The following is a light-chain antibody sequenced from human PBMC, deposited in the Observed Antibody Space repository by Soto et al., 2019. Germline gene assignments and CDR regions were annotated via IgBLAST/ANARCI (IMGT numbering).Light chain of an antibody. J-gene: IGLJ1*01. Sequence: QAALTQPASVSWSLGQSITISCTGTTRDISGYNYISWYQQLPGKAPKLMIYQVTIRPSGISNRFSGSKSGNTASLTISGLQAEDEADYYCTSFSSSTPIYVFGTGTKVTVL. CDR1: TRDISGYNY. CDR3: TSFSSSTPIYV. V-gene: IGLV2-14*01. CDR2: QVT.